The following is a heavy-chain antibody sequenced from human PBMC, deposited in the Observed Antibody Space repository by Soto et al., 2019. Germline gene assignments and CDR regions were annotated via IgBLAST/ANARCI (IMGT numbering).Heavy chain of an antibody. CDR2: IYYSGST. Sequence: QVQLQESGPGLVKPSETLSLTCTVSGGSVSSGYYWSWFRQPPRKGLEWIGFIYYSGSTNYNPPLKRRVTISVATSKNQFSLKLSSVTAADTAVYYCARDRSYGFFDYWGQGALVTVSS. J-gene: IGHJ4*02. D-gene: IGHD3-16*02. V-gene: IGHV4-61*01. CDR3: ARDRSYGFFDY. CDR1: GGSVSSGYY.